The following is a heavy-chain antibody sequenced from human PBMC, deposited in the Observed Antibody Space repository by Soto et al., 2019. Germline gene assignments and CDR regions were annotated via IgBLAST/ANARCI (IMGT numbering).Heavy chain of an antibody. D-gene: IGHD1-7*01. J-gene: IGHJ4*02. CDR3: ARTGNSEFDY. CDR2: ITPLVTTA. Sequence: QVQLVQSGAEVKKPGSSVKVSCKASGGTFSNYAINWVRQAPGQGLEWMGGITPLVTTANYAQNYRGRVTITADKSTSTAYMELSRLRSEDTAVYYCARTGNSEFDYWGRGTLVTVSS. CDR1: GGTFSNYA. V-gene: IGHV1-69*14.